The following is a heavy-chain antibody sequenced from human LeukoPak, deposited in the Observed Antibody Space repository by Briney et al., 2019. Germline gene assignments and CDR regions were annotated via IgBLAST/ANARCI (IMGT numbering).Heavy chain of an antibody. J-gene: IGHJ4*02. Sequence: SVKVTCKASGYTFISYGITWVRQAPGQGLEWMGRIIPIFGTANFAQKFQGRVTITTDESTSTAYMDLSSLRSEDTAVYYCARDLAGDYASLDYWGRGTLVSVSS. V-gene: IGHV1-69*05. CDR3: ARDLAGDYASLDY. CDR2: IIPIFGTA. D-gene: IGHD4-17*01. CDR1: GYTFISYG.